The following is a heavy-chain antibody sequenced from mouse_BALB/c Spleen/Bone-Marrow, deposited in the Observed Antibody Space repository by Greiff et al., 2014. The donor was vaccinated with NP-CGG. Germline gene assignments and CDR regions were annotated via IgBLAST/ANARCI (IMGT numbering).Heavy chain of an antibody. CDR1: GYTFTSYW. J-gene: IGHJ2*01. Sequence: LQQPGSELVRPGASVKLSCKASGYTFTSYWMYWVKQRPGQGLEWIGNIYPGSGSTNYDEKFKSKATLTVDTSSSTAYMQLSSLTSEDSAVYYCTPRLRYWGQGTTLTVSS. CDR3: TPRLRY. D-gene: IGHD1-2*01. CDR2: IYPGSGST. V-gene: IGHV1S22*01.